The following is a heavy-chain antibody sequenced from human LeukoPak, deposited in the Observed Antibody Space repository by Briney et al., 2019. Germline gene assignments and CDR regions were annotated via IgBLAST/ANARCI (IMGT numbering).Heavy chain of an antibody. J-gene: IGHJ4*02. D-gene: IGHD6-19*01. CDR1: GLTFSDYS. Sequence: PGGSLRLSCAASGLTFSDYSMNWARQAPGKGLEWVSYISFSVNTKYYGDSVKGRFTISRDNAKNSLYLHMDSLRAEDTAVYYCARGAYSSGWAYFDHWGQGTLVTVSS. V-gene: IGHV3-48*04. CDR3: ARGAYSSGWAYFDH. CDR2: ISFSVNTK.